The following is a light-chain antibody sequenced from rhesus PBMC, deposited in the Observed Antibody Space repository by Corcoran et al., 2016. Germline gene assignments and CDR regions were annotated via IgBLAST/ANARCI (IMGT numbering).Light chain of an antibody. V-gene: IGKV1-33*01. J-gene: IGKJ3*01. Sequence: DIHMTQSPSSLSASVGDKVTITCRASQGITKDLAWYQQKPGKDPHLLIYAASNLLSGVPSRFSGSGFRTDFTLTISSLQPEDFAVYYCQQRYSYPFTFGPGTKLDIK. CDR2: AAS. CDR3: QQRYSYPFT. CDR1: QGITKD.